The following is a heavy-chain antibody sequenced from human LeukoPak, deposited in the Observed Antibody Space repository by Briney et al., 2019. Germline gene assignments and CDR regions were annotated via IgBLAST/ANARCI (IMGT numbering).Heavy chain of an antibody. J-gene: IGHJ6*04. CDR2: ISSSGSTI. CDR3: AELGITMIGGV. V-gene: IGHV3-48*03. Sequence: GGSLRLSCAASGFTFSSYEMNWVRQAPGKGLEWVSYISSSGSTIYYADSGKGRFTISRDNAKNSLYLQMSSLRAEDTAVYYCAELGITMIGGVWGKGTTVTISS. CDR1: GFTFSSYE. D-gene: IGHD3-10*02.